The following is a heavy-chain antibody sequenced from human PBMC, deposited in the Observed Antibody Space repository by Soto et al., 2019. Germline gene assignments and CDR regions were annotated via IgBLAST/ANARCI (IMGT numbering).Heavy chain of an antibody. J-gene: IGHJ3*02. D-gene: IGHD3-22*01. CDR2: IYPGDSDT. CDR1: GYSFTNYW. Sequence: GESLKISCKGSGYSFTNYWIGWVRQMPGKGLEWMGIIYPGDSDTRYSPSFQGQVTISADKSISAAYVQGSSLKASDTAMYCCARYYYDSSGYLDAFDIWGQGTMVTVSS. CDR3: ARYYYDSSGYLDAFDI. V-gene: IGHV5-51*01.